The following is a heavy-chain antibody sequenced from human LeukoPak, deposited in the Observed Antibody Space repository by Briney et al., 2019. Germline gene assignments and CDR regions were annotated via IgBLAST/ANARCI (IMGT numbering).Heavy chain of an antibody. Sequence: ASVKVSCQTSGYNFKTHAVSWLRQVPGQGLEWMGWISGYNGDTAFAQKFQGRVTMTKDTSTTTAYMELRGLTSDDTAVYYCARFWVFGADTSPPYHQGMDLWGRGTTVTVSS. D-gene: IGHD3-3*01. V-gene: IGHV1-18*01. CDR3: ARFWVFGADTSPPYHQGMDL. J-gene: IGHJ6*02. CDR2: ISGYNGDT. CDR1: GYNFKTHA.